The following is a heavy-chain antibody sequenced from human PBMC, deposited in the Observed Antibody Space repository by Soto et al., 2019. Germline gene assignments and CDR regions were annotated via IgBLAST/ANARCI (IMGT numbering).Heavy chain of an antibody. J-gene: IGHJ4*02. Sequence: LRISCTSSAFTFRRYSMNWVRQARGKGLEWVAIISISSSYIYYAESVRRRFTIARDNAKNSLKLQMNRLIAEEAAVYYWEGERFYGTNGLCVGGKFDYWGQGTLVTVSS. V-gene: IGHV3-21*01. D-gene: IGHD2-8*01. CDR2: ISISSSYI. CDR3: EGERFYGTNGLCVGGKFDY. CDR1: AFTFRRYS.